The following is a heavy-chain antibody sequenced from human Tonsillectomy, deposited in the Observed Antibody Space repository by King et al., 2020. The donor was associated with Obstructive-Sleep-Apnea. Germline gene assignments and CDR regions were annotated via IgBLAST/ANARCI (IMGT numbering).Heavy chain of an antibody. Sequence: QLQESGPGLVKPSETLSLTCTVSGGSINNSNYYWGWIRQPPGKGLEWLGTIYYSGTTYYNPSLKRRVTISVDTSKSQFSLKLTSVTAADTAVYYCARAPSLRYSWAFDIWGQGTMVTVSS. CDR2: IYYSGTT. CDR1: GGSINNSNYY. D-gene: IGHD3-9*01. CDR3: ARAPSLRYSWAFDI. V-gene: IGHV4-39*07. J-gene: IGHJ3*02.